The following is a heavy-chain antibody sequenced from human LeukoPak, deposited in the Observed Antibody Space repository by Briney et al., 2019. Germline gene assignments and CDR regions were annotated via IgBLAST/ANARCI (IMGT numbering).Heavy chain of an antibody. CDR1: GFTFSSYW. CDR2: IKQDGSEK. D-gene: IGHD1-7*01. J-gene: IGHJ6*03. Sequence: GGSLRLSCAASGFTFSSYWMHWVRQAPGKGLVWVANIKQDGSEKYYVDSVKGRFTISRDNAKNSLYLQMNSLRAEDTAVYYCARGTKRADYYYYYMDVWGKGTTVTISS. V-gene: IGHV3-7*01. CDR3: ARGTKRADYYYYYMDV.